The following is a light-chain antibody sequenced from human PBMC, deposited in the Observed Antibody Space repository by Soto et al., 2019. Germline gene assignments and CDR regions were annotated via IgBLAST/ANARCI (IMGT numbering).Light chain of an antibody. V-gene: IGKV1-39*01. CDR1: QSITNY. J-gene: IGKJ2*01. Sequence: DIQMTQSPSSLSVSVGDRVTITCRTSQSITNYLNWYQQKPGKAPKLLVYAASSLQSGVPSRFSGNGSGTDFTLTIGSLKPEDFGSSYCQQSDSYPYTFGQGPKLEIK. CDR2: AAS. CDR3: QQSDSYPYT.